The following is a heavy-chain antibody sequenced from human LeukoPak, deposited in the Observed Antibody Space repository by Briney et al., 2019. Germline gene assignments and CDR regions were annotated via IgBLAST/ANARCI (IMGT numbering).Heavy chain of an antibody. CDR3: ATGIAVAGTEGLQPDY. V-gene: IGHV1-24*01. Sequence: ASVKVSCKAFGYTFTSYYMHWVRQAPGNGLEWMGGFDPEDGETVYAQKFQGRVTMTEDTSTDTAYMELSSLRSEDTAVYYCATGIAVAGTEGLQPDYWGQGTLVTVSS. CDR1: GYTFTSYY. CDR2: FDPEDGET. J-gene: IGHJ4*02. D-gene: IGHD6-19*01.